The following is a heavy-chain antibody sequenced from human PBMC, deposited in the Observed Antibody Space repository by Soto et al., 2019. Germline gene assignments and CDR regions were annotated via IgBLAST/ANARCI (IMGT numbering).Heavy chain of an antibody. Sequence: LQESVPGLVKASETLSLSCSVSFGPMRGYYWSWIRQPPGKGLEWIANIFYNGGANYNPSLRSRVTISRDKSKNSFALRLTSVTPADTAVYYCARDGDHDYFYGMDIWGQGTTVTVS. V-gene: IGHV4-59*01. CDR3: ARDGDHDYFYGMDI. J-gene: IGHJ6*02. D-gene: IGHD7-27*01. CDR1: FGPMRGYY. CDR2: IFYNGGA.